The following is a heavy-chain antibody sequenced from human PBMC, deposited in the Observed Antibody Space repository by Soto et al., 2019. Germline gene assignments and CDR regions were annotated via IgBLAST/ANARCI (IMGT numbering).Heavy chain of an antibody. Sequence: ASVKVSCKASGYTFTGYYMHWVRQAPGQGLEWMGWINPNSGGTNYAQKFQGWVTMTRDTSISTAYMELSRLRSDDTAVYYCARAVGYDYGDNNWFDPWGQGTLVTVS. J-gene: IGHJ5*02. CDR3: ARAVGYDYGDNNWFDP. D-gene: IGHD4-17*01. V-gene: IGHV1-2*04. CDR2: INPNSGGT. CDR1: GYTFTGYY.